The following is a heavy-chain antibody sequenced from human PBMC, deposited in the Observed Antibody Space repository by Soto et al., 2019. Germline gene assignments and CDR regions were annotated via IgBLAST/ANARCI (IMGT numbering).Heavy chain of an antibody. CDR3: AGDWRGFCDIFNYYYGMDG. CDR2: IIPIFGTA. J-gene: IGHJ6*04. V-gene: IGHV1-69*06. Sequence: SVKVSCKASGGTFSSYAISWVRQAPGQGLEWMGRIIPIFGTANYAQKFQGRVTITSYKSTSTAYMELSSLTSEDTAVYYCAGDWRGFCDIFNYYYGMDGWGRGTTVIVSS. CDR1: GGTFSSYA. D-gene: IGHD3-9*01.